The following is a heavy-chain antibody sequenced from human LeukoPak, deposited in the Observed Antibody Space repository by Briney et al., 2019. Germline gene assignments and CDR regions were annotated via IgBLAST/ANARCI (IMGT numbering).Heavy chain of an antibody. J-gene: IGHJ6*02. CDR3: ARGGGLDV. D-gene: IGHD3-16*01. Sequence: GGSLRLSCAASGFTFSNYAMHWVRQAPGKGLEWVAVVSAAGTNKYYVDSVKGRFTISRDNSKNTLYLQMSNLRAEDTAVYFCARGGGLDVWGQGATVTVSS. CDR2: VSAAGTNK. V-gene: IGHV3-30*04. CDR1: GFTFSNYA.